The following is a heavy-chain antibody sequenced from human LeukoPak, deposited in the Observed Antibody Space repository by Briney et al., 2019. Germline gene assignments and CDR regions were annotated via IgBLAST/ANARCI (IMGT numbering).Heavy chain of an antibody. D-gene: IGHD6-19*01. CDR1: GGSISSDNW. Sequence: SETLSLTCAVSGGSISSDNWWSWVRQPPGKGLEWIGEIYHSGITNYNPSLKSRVTISIDKSKNQFSLKLSSVTAADTAVYYCTRNGWYCLDFWGQGTLVTVSS. V-gene: IGHV4-4*02. CDR2: IYHSGIT. J-gene: IGHJ4*02. CDR3: TRNGWYCLDF.